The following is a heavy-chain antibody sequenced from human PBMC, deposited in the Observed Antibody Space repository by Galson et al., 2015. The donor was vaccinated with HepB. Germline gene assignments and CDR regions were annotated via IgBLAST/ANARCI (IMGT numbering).Heavy chain of an antibody. CDR2: MNPNSGNT. V-gene: IGHV1-8*01. CDR3: ARAYSDCSSTSCYHP. CDR1: GYTFTSYD. Sequence: SVTVSCKASGYTFTSYDINWVRQATGQGLEWMGWMNPNSGNTGYAQKFQGRVTMTRNTSISTAYMELSSLRSEDTAVCYCARAYSDCSSTSCYHPWGQGTLVTVSS. D-gene: IGHD2-2*01. J-gene: IGHJ5*02.